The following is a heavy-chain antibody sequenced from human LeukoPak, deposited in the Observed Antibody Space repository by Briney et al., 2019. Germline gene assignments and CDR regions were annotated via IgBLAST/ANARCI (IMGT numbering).Heavy chain of an antibody. Sequence: SETLSLTCSVSGGSFSSSSYYWGWIRQPPGKGLEWIGSISYSGSTFYNPSLKSRVTISVDTSKNQISLKLSSVTAADSAVYYCARDWVNYWYFDLWGRGTLVTVSS. CDR3: ARDWVNYWYFDL. V-gene: IGHV4-39*07. CDR2: ISYSGST. D-gene: IGHD3-16*01. J-gene: IGHJ2*01. CDR1: GGSFSSSSYY.